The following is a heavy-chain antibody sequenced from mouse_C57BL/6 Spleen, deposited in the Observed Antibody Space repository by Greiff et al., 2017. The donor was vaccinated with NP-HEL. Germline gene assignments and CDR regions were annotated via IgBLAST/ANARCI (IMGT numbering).Heavy chain of an antibody. CDR2: IYPRDGRT. V-gene: IGHV1-78*01. J-gene: IGHJ2*01. D-gene: IGHD1-1*01. Sequence: VQLQQSDAELVKPGASVKISCKVSGYTFTDHPIHWLKQRPDQGLAWIGYIYPRDGRTTYNEKFKGTATLTADKSSSTAYMQLNSLTSADSAVYFCSRTTVVYFDYWGQGTTLTVSS. CDR3: SRTTVVYFDY. CDR1: GYTFTDHP.